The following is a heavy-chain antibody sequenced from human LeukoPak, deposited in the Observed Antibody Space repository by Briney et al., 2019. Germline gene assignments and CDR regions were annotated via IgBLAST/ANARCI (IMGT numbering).Heavy chain of an antibody. CDR1: GFTFSSYA. Sequence: PGGSLRLSCAASGFTFSSYAMHWVRQAPGKGLEWVAVISYDGSNKYYADSVKGRFTISRDNSKNTLYLQMNSLRAEDTAVYYCARDQLAYSSGWSPIXYXXXGTLVTVSS. D-gene: IGHD6-19*01. V-gene: IGHV3-30*04. CDR2: ISYDGSNK. J-gene: IGHJ4*01. CDR3: ARDQLAYSSGWSPIXY.